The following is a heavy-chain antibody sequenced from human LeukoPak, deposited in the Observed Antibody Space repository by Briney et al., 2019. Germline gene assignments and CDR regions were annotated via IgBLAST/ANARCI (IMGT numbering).Heavy chain of an antibody. Sequence: GGSLRLSCAASGFTVSSNYMSWVRQAPGKGLEWVGRIKSKTDGGTTDYAAPVKGRFTISRDDSKNTLYLQMNSLKTEDTAVYYCTPLLTNWFDPWGQGTLVTVSS. CDR3: TPLLTNWFDP. J-gene: IGHJ5*02. D-gene: IGHD2-15*01. V-gene: IGHV3-15*01. CDR2: IKSKTDGGTT. CDR1: GFTVSSNY.